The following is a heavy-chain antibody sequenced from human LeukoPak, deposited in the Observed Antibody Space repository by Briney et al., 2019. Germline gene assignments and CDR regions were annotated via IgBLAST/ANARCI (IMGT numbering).Heavy chain of an antibody. V-gene: IGHV3-23*01. CDR1: GFTFSSYA. D-gene: IGHD2-15*01. J-gene: IGHJ5*02. CDR2: ISGSGGST. Sequence: GGSLRLSCAASGFTFSSYAMSWVRQAPGKGLEWVSAISGSGGSTYYADSVKGRFTISRDNSKNTLYLQMNSLRAEDTAVYYCARDSILPGWFDPWGQGTLVTVSS. CDR3: ARDSILPGWFDP.